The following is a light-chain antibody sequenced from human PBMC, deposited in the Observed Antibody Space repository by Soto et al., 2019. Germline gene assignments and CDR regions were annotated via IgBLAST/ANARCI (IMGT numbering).Light chain of an antibody. Sequence: QSALTQPASVSGSPGQSITISCTGTSSDIGAYNYVSWYQLHPGKAPKLIISEVSNRSSGVSSRFSGSKSANTASLTISGLRAEDEADYYCSSYTRSSTQVFGTGTKLTVL. CDR2: EVS. CDR1: SSDIGAYNY. V-gene: IGLV2-14*01. J-gene: IGLJ1*01. CDR3: SSYTRSSTQV.